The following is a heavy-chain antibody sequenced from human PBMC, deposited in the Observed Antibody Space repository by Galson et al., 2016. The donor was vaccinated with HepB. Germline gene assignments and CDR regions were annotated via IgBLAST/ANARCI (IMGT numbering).Heavy chain of an antibody. CDR2: IHYSGST. J-gene: IGHJ4*02. V-gene: IGHV4-31*03. CDR1: GGSISSGGYY. D-gene: IGHD5-18*01. Sequence: LSLTCTVSGGSISSGGYYWGWIRQHPGKGLEWIGYIHYSGSTYYNPSLESRVSISVDTSKNQFSLKLSSVTAADTAVYYCARDKNVRGYSYGHFDYWGQGTLVTVSS. CDR3: ARDKNVRGYSYGHFDY.